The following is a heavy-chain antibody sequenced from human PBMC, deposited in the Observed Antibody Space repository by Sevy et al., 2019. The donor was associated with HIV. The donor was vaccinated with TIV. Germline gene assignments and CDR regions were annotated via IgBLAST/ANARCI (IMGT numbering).Heavy chain of an antibody. Sequence: GGSLRLSCAASGFTFSSYGMHWVRQAPGKGLEWVAVIWYDGSNKYYADSVKGRFTISRDNSKSTLYLQMNSLRAEGTAVYYCAGEERDYYGSGSYTSFFDYWGQGTLVTVSS. D-gene: IGHD3-10*01. V-gene: IGHV3-33*01. CDR1: GFTFSSYG. CDR2: IWYDGSNK. J-gene: IGHJ4*02. CDR3: AGEERDYYGSGSYTSFFDY.